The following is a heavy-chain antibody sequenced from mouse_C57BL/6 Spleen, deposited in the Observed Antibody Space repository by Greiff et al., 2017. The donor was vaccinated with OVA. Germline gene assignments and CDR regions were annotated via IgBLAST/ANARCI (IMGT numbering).Heavy chain of an antibody. CDR2: IWRGGST. CDR1: GFSLTSYG. J-gene: IGHJ4*01. CDR3: ATNYYGYGAMDY. D-gene: IGHD1-2*01. V-gene: IGHV2-5*01. Sequence: VHLVESGPGLVQPSQSLSITCTVSGFSLTSYGVHWVRQSPGKGLEWLGVIWRGGSTDYNAAFMSRLSITKDNSKSQVFFKMNSLQADDTAIYYCATNYYGYGAMDYWGQGTSVTVSS.